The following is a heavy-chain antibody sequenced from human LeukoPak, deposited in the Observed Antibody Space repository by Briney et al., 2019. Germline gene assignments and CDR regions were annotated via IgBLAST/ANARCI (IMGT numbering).Heavy chain of an antibody. CDR3: ARVPGDY. V-gene: IGHV3-21*01. D-gene: IGHD7-27*01. CDR2: ISSSSSFI. CDR1: GLSFNGYW. Sequence: GGSLRLSCVGSGLSFNGYWMNWVRQAPGKGLEWVSSISSSSSFIYYADSVKGRFTISRDNAKNSLYLQMNSLRAEDTAVYYCARVPGDYWGQGTLVTVSS. J-gene: IGHJ4*02.